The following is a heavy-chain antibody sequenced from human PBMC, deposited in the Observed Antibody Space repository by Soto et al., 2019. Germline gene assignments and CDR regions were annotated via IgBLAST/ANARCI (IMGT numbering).Heavy chain of an antibody. CDR2: ISYDENNR. V-gene: IGHV3-30-3*01. J-gene: IGHJ5*02. Sequence: QVQLVESGGGVVQPGRSPRLSCAASGFTFRSYAMHWVRQAPGKGLEWVATISYDENNRYYTDSVKGRFTISRDNSKNTVYLQVNSLRDEDTAVYYCARAMDIGMASKDNWFEPWGQGTLVTVSS. D-gene: IGHD2-2*03. CDR1: GFTFRSYA. CDR3: ARAMDIGMASKDNWFEP.